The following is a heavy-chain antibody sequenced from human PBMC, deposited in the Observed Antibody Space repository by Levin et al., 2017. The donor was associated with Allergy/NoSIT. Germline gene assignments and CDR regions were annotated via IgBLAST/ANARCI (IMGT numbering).Heavy chain of an antibody. Sequence: GESLKISCAASGFTFSDHYMDWVRQAPGKGLEWVGRTRNKVNSYTTEYAASVKGRFTISRDDSKNSLYLQMNSLKTEDTAVYYCARGAGIAVSGYFFGMDVWGQGTTVTVSS. CDR2: TRNKVNSYTT. J-gene: IGHJ6*02. V-gene: IGHV3-72*01. CDR3: ARGAGIAVSGYFFGMDV. CDR1: GFTFSDHY. D-gene: IGHD6-19*01.